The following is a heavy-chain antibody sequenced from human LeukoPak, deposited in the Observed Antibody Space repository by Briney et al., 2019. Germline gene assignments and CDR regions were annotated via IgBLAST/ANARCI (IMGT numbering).Heavy chain of an antibody. CDR3: ARDCSSTSCRGYYYYYGMDV. J-gene: IGHJ6*02. CDR1: GGTFSSYA. CDR2: IIPIFGIA. D-gene: IGHD2-2*01. Sequence: ASVKVSCKASGGTFSSYAISWERQAPGQGLEWMGRIIPIFGIANYAQKFQGRVTITADKSTSTAYMELSSLRSEDTAVYYCARDCSSTSCRGYYYYYGMDVWGQGTTVTVSS. V-gene: IGHV1-69*04.